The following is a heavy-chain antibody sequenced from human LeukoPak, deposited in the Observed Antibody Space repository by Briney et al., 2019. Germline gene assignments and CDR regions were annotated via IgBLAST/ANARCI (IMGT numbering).Heavy chain of an antibody. J-gene: IGHJ4*02. CDR1: GFTFSSYW. D-gene: IGHD5-12*01. CDR2: INSDGSSI. CDR3: AREGRVSGYDFDC. V-gene: IGHV3-74*03. Sequence: PGGSLRLSCAASGFTFSSYWMHWVRQAPGKGLVWVSRINSDGSSITYADSVKGRFTISRDNANNTLYLQMNSLRVEDTAVYYCAREGRVSGYDFDCWGQGTLVTVSS.